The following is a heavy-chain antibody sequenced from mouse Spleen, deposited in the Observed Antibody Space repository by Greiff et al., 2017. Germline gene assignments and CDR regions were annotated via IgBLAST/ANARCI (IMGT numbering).Heavy chain of an antibody. CDR1: GFTFSSYA. Sequence: EVMLVESGGGLVKPGGSLKLSCAASGFTFSSYAMSWVRQTPEKRLEWVATISSGGSYTYYPDSVKGRFTISRDNAKNTLYLQMSSLRSEDTAMYYCARGPFYYDFGYFDYWGQGTTLTVSS. J-gene: IGHJ2*01. V-gene: IGHV5-9-1*01. D-gene: IGHD2-4*01. CDR3: ARGPFYYDFGYFDY. CDR2: ISSGGSYT.